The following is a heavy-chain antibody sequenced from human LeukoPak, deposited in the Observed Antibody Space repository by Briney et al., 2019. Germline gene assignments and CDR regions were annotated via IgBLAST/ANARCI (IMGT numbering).Heavy chain of an antibody. CDR2: IYHSGST. J-gene: IGHJ5*02. CDR3: ARGTPHYYGSGSYYIRRFDP. Sequence: PSETLSLTCAVSGGSISSGNWWSWVRQPPGKGLEWIGQIYHSGSTNYNPSLKSRVTISLDTSKNQFSLRLTSVTAADTAVYYCARGTPHYYGSGSYYIRRFDPWGQGTLVTVSS. D-gene: IGHD3-10*01. CDR1: GGSISSGNW. V-gene: IGHV4-4*02.